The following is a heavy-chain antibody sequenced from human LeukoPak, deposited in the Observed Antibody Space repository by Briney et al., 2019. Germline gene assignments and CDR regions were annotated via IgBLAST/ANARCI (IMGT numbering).Heavy chain of an antibody. CDR1: GFSFSSYG. V-gene: IGHV3-33*06. Sequence: GGSLRLSCAASGFSFSSYGMHWVRQAPGKGPEWVAVIWYDGSNEYYGDSVKGRFTISRDNSKNTLYLQMNSLRAEDTAVYYCAKADNYDILTGYSSYYFDYWDQGTLVTVSS. CDR2: IWYDGSNE. D-gene: IGHD3-9*01. J-gene: IGHJ4*02. CDR3: AKADNYDILTGYSSYYFDY.